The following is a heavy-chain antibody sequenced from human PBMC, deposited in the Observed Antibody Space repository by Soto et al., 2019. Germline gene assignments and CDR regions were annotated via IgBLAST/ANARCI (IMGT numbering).Heavy chain of an antibody. D-gene: IGHD3-22*01. V-gene: IGHV4-31*03. J-gene: IGHJ5*02. Sequence: PSETLSLTGTVSVGSVSSGDYYWSWIRQHPGKGLEWIGTIYFSGTTYYNPSLKSRVTISVDTSKSQFSLKLSSVTAADTAVYYCARRDRSGFSYWLDTWGQGTLVTVSS. CDR3: ARRDRSGFSYWLDT. CDR2: IYFSGTT. CDR1: VGSVSSGDYY.